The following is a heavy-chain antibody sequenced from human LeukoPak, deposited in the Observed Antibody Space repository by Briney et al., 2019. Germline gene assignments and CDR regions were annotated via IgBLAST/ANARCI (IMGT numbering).Heavy chain of an antibody. D-gene: IGHD3-10*01. Sequence: GGSLRLSCAASGFTFSSYEMNWVRQAPGKGLEWVSYISSSGSTIYYADSVKGRFTISRDNAKNSLYLQMNSLRAEDTAVYYCARVYYGSGSPIDYWGQGTLVTVSS. CDR3: ARVYYGSGSPIDY. CDR1: GFTFSSYE. CDR2: ISSSGSTI. V-gene: IGHV3-48*03. J-gene: IGHJ4*02.